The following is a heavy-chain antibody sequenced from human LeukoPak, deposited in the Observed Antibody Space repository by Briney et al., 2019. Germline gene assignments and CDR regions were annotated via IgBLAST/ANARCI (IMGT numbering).Heavy chain of an antibody. CDR2: ISSSGSTI. Sequence: PGGSLRLSCAASGFTFSSYEMNWVRQAPGKGLEWVSYISSSGSTIYYADSEKGRFTISRDDAKNSLYLQMNSLRAEDTAVYYCARRLGYCSSTSCSKWGQGTLVTVSS. J-gene: IGHJ4*02. V-gene: IGHV3-48*03. CDR1: GFTFSSYE. CDR3: ARRLGYCSSTSCSK. D-gene: IGHD2-2*01.